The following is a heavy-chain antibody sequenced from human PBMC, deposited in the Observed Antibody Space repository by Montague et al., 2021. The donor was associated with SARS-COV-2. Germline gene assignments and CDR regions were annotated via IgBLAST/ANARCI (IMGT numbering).Heavy chain of an antibody. J-gene: IGHJ6*02. CDR1: GFSLSTSGMC. Sequence: PALVKPTQTLTLTCTFSGFSLSTSGMCVSWIRQPPGKALEWLALXDWDDDKYYSTSLKTRLTISKDTSKNQVVLTMTNMDPVDTATYYCARIRYDILTGYYYGMDVRGQGTTVTVSS. CDR2: XDWDDDK. D-gene: IGHD3-9*01. CDR3: ARIRYDILTGYYYGMDV. V-gene: IGHV2-70*01.